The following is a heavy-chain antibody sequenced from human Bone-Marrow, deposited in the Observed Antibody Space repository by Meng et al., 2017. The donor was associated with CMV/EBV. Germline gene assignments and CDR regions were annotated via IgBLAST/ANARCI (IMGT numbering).Heavy chain of an antibody. D-gene: IGHD6-19*01. J-gene: IGHJ4*02. CDR3: ARDGSGWYYFDY. CDR2: TYYRAKWYS. V-gene: IGHV6-1*01. CDR1: GDHVSSNNAA. Sequence: SETLSLTCAISGDHVSSNNAAWNWIRQSPSRGLEWLGRTYYRAKWYSDHAISVKGRITINPDTSKNQVSMHLTSVTPEDTAVYYCARDGSGWYYFDYWGQGTPVTVSS.